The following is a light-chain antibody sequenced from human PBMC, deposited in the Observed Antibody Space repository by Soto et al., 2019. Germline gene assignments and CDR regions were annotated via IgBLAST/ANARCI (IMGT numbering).Light chain of an antibody. J-gene: IGLJ2*01. V-gene: IGLV2-8*01. CDR3: SSYAGSNNLVV. CDR1: SSDVGGYNY. Sequence: QSVLTQPSSASGSPGQSVTISCTGTSSDVGGYNYVSWYQQHPGKAPKLMIYEVSKRPSGVPDRFSGSKSGNTASLTVSGLHAEDEADYYCSSYAGSNNLVVFGGGTKLTVL. CDR2: EVS.